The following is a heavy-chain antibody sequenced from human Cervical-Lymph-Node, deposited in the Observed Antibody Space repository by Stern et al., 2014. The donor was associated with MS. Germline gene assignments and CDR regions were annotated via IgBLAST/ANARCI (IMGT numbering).Heavy chain of an antibody. D-gene: IGHD6-13*01. V-gene: IGHV3-30*04. CDR2: ISYDGTTK. Sequence: VQLVQSGGGVVQPGRSLRLSCAASRFTFSSYCLHWVRQAPGQGLEWVALISYDGTTKYYAESVKGTFSISRDNSRNMLYLQMHSMRDDDTAVYYCAKEAPSAGYFDFWGQGTLLTVSS. J-gene: IGHJ4*02. CDR1: RFTFSSYC. CDR3: AKEAPSAGYFDF.